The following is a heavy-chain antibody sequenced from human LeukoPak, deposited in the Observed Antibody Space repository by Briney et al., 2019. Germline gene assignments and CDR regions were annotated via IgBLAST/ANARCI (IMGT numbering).Heavy chain of an antibody. CDR3: AREGIAAAYSYFDY. D-gene: IGHD6-13*01. CDR1: GFTFSSYA. V-gene: IGHV3-30*04. CDR2: ISYDGSNK. J-gene: IGHJ4*02. Sequence: GGSLRLSCAASGFTFSSYAMHWVRQAPGKGLEWVAVISYDGSNKYYAASVKGRFTISRDNSKNTLYLQMSSLRAEDTAVYYCAREGIAAAYSYFDYWGQGTLVTVSS.